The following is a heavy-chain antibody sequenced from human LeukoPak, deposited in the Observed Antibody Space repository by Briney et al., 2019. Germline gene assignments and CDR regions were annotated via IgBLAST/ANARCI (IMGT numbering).Heavy chain of an antibody. J-gene: IGHJ4*02. CDR2: IGPTGTDR. V-gene: IGHV3-21*01. CDR3: ATETIGRHYDY. Sequence: PGGSLRLSCAASGFTFSSCGFNWVRQAPGKGLEWISSIGPTGTDRYYADSARGRFTIVRDNAKNSMYLQMDSLRDGYTAVYYCATETIGRHYDYWGQGTLLTVSS. CDR1: GFTFSSCG. D-gene: IGHD1-14*01.